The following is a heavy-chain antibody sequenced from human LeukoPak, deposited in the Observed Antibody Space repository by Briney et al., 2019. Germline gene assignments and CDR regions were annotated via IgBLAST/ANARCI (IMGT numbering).Heavy chain of an antibody. CDR3: ARVDTAMVTN. J-gene: IGHJ4*02. Sequence: SETLSLTCAVYGGSFSGYYWSWIRQPPGKGLEWIGEINHSGSTNYNPSLKSRVTISVDTSNNQFSLKLSSVTAADTAVYYCARVDTAMVTNWGQGTLVTVSS. V-gene: IGHV4-34*01. D-gene: IGHD5-18*01. CDR1: GGSFSGYY. CDR2: INHSGST.